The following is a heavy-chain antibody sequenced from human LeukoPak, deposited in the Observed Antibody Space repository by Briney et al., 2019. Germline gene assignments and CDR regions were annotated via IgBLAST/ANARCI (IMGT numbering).Heavy chain of an antibody. D-gene: IGHD3-10*01. Sequence: SVKVSCKASGGTFSSYAISWVRQAPGQGLEWMGRIIPILGIANYAQKFQGRVTITADKSTSTAYMELSSLRSEDTAVYYCARVGLRFGEWLSGMDVWGQGTTVTVSS. V-gene: IGHV1-69*04. J-gene: IGHJ6*02. CDR3: ARVGLRFGEWLSGMDV. CDR1: GGTFSSYA. CDR2: IIPILGIA.